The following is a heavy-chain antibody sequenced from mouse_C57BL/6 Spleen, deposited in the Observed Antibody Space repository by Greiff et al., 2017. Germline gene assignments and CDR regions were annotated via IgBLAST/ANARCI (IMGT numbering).Heavy chain of an antibody. Sequence: EVKLMESEGGLVQPGSSMKLSCTASGFTFSDYYMAWVRQVPEKGLEWVANINYDGSSTYYLDSLKSRFIISRDNAKNILYLQMSSLKSEDTATYYCARGGSHYFDYWGQGTTLTVSS. CDR2: INYDGSST. CDR3: ARGGSHYFDY. J-gene: IGHJ2*01. V-gene: IGHV5-16*01. CDR1: GFTFSDYY. D-gene: IGHD1-1*01.